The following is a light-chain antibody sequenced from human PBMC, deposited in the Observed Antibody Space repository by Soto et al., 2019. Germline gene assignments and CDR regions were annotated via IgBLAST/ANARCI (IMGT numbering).Light chain of an antibody. CDR1: SSNIGAGYN. V-gene: IGLV1-40*01. J-gene: IGLJ1*01. CDR3: QSYDGSLTGLYV. CDR2: GNS. Sequence: QSVLTQPPSVSGAPGQRVTISCTGSSSNIGAGYNVHWYQQFPGTAPRLLIFGNSNRPSGVPDRFSGSKSGSSASLAITGLQAEDEADYYCQSYDGSLTGLYVFGTGTMLTVL.